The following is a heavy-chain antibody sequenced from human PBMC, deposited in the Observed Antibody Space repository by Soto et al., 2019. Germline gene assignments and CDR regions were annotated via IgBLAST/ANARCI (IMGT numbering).Heavy chain of an antibody. CDR2: ISSSSSYI. D-gene: IGHD4-17*01. J-gene: IGHJ4*02. Sequence: GGSLRLSCAASGFTFSSYSMNWVRQAPGKGLEWVSSISSSSSYIYYADSVKGRFTISRDNAKNSLYLQMNSLRAEDTAVYYCASHYDYGEYYFDYWGQGTLVTVS. CDR3: ASHYDYGEYYFDY. V-gene: IGHV3-21*01. CDR1: GFTFSSYS.